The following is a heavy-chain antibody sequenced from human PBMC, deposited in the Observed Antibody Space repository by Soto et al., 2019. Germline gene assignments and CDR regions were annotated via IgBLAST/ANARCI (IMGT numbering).Heavy chain of an antibody. Sequence: SETLSLTCTVSGGSISSGGYYWSWIRQHPGKGLEWIGYIYYSGSTYYNPSLKSRVTISVDTSKNQFSLKLSSVTAADTAVYYCARDATGYYGDYVYNWFDPWGQGTLVTVSA. D-gene: IGHD4-17*01. CDR2: IYYSGST. CDR1: GGSISSGGYY. V-gene: IGHV4-31*03. CDR3: ARDATGYYGDYVYNWFDP. J-gene: IGHJ5*02.